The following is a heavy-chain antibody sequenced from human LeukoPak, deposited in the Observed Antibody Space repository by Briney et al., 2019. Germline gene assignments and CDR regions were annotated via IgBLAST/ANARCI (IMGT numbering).Heavy chain of an antibody. CDR2: IYYSGNT. J-gene: IGHJ5*02. V-gene: IGHV4-39*01. D-gene: IGHD3-10*01. CDR1: GGSISSSIYY. CDR3: ARHHNNRGVISTFDP. Sequence: SETLSLTCTVSGGSISSSIYYWGWIRQPPGKGLEWIGSIYYSGNTYYNPSLKSRVTISADTSKNQFSLKLSSVTAADTAVYYCARHHNNRGVISTFDPWGQGTLVTVSS.